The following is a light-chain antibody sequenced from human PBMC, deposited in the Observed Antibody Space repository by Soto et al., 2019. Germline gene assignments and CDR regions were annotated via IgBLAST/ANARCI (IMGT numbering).Light chain of an antibody. J-gene: IGKJ2*01. Sequence: EIVLTQSPGTLSLSPGERATLSCRASQSVSSSYLAWYQQKPGQATRLLIYGASSRATGIPDRFSGSGSGTDFTLNISRLEPEDFLVYYCQQYGSSPPNTFGQGTKLEIK. CDR2: GAS. V-gene: IGKV3-20*01. CDR3: QQYGSSPPNT. CDR1: QSVSSSY.